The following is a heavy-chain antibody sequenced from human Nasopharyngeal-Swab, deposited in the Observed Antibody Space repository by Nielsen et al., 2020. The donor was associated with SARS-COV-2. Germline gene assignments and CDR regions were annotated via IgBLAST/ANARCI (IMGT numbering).Heavy chain of an antibody. D-gene: IGHD2-2*01. CDR1: GYTFIGYY. CDR2: ISPYNSKA. Sequence: ASVKVSCKTSGYTFIGYYIHWVRQAPGQGLEWVGRISPYNSKANYAQNIQGRVTMTTDTSTSTAYMELSSLRSDDTAVYYCARDCSTSSCHLVWGQGTLVTVSS. J-gene: IGHJ4*02. V-gene: IGHV1-18*04. CDR3: ARDCSTSSCHLV.